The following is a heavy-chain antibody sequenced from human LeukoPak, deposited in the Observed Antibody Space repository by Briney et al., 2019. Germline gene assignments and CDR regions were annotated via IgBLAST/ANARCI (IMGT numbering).Heavy chain of an antibody. V-gene: IGHV1-2*02. D-gene: IGHD3-22*01. CDR1: GGTFSSYA. Sequence: ASVKVSCKASGGTFSSYAISWVRQAPGQGLEWMGWINPNSGATNYAQSFQGRVTMTRDTSISAAYMELRSLRSDDTAVYYCARDVTYYYEGSGYYLDYWGQGTLVTVSS. CDR3: ARDVTYYYEGSGYYLDY. CDR2: INPNSGAT. J-gene: IGHJ4*02.